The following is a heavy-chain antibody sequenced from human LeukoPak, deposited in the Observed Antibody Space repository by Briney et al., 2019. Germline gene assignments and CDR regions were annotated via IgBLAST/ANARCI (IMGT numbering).Heavy chain of an antibody. V-gene: IGHV4-59*01. CDR2: IYYSGTT. D-gene: IGHD3-22*01. CDR1: GGSINNYY. Sequence: SETLSLTCTVSGGSINNYYWSWIRQPPGEGLEWTGYIYYSGTTNYNPSLKSRVSISVDTSKNQFSLKLTSVTAADTAVYYCARAAYYYDSSGYYSPPGYWGQGTLVTVSS. J-gene: IGHJ4*02. CDR3: ARAAYYYDSSGYYSPPGY.